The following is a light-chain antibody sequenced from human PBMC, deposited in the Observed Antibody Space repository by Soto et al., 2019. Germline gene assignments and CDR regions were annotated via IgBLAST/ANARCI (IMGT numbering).Light chain of an antibody. Sequence: EIVLTQSPGTLSLSPGERATLSCRASQSVSSNYLAWYQQKPGQAPRLLIYGASSRATGIPDRFSGSGSGTDFTLTISRLEPEDFAVYYCQQCGRSPLTFGGWTKVEIK. J-gene: IGKJ4*01. V-gene: IGKV3-20*01. CDR3: QQCGRSPLT. CDR1: QSVSSNY. CDR2: GAS.